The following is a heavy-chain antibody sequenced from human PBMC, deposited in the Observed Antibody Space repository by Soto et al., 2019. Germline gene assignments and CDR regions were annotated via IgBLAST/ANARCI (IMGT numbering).Heavy chain of an antibody. CDR1: GGSISSYY. D-gene: IGHD3-22*01. Sequence: PSETLSLTCTVSGGSISSYYWSWIRQPPGKGLEWIGYIYFRGTTNYNPSLKSRVTMSADTSKNQFSLKLNSVTAADTAVYYCARMNYYDTSGYPFDYWGQGMTVTVSS. J-gene: IGHJ4*02. V-gene: IGHV4-59*01. CDR2: IYFRGTT. CDR3: ARMNYYDTSGYPFDY.